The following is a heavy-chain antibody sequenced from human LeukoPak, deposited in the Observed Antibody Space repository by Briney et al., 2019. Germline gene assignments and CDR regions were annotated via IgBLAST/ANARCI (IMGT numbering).Heavy chain of an antibody. Sequence: PGGSLRLSCAASGFSFDDYGMAWIRHVPGKGLEWVSGINLRGDSTAYGDSVKGRFTISRDNAKNSLYLQMTGLRAEDTALYYCARGSDGDFAYNWFDSWGQGILVTVSS. V-gene: IGHV3-20*04. CDR2: INLRGDST. D-gene: IGHD4-17*01. CDR1: GFSFDDYG. CDR3: ARGSDGDFAYNWFDS. J-gene: IGHJ5*01.